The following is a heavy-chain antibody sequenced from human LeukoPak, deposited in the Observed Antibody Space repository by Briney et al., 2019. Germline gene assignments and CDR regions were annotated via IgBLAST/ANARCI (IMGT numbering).Heavy chain of an antibody. CDR1: GGSISSYY. Sequence: PSETLSLTCTVSGGSISSYYWSWIRQPAGKGLEWIGRIFTSGTLETSGSTNYNPSLKSRVTMSVDTSKNQFSLKLSSVAAADTAVYYCARGVLKTLIVSWGQGTLVTVSS. D-gene: IGHD3-22*01. CDR2: IFTSGTLETSGST. V-gene: IGHV4-4*07. J-gene: IGHJ4*02. CDR3: ARGVLKTLIVS.